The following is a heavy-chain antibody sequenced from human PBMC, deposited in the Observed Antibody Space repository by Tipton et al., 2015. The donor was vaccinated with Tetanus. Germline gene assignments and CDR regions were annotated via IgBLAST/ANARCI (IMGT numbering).Heavy chain of an antibody. CDR1: GGTFSNYA. CDR2: IIPIFGTA. CDR3: ARKWDIVAVSAANYYGLDV. D-gene: IGHD2-2*01. J-gene: IGHJ6*02. V-gene: IGHV1-69*01. Sequence: QLVQSGAEVKKPGESLNISCKASGGTFSNYAISWVRQAPGQGLEWMGGIIPIFGTAKYAQKFQGRVTITADESTSTAYMELSSLRSEDTAVYYCARKWDIVAVSAANYYGLDVWGQGTTVTVSS.